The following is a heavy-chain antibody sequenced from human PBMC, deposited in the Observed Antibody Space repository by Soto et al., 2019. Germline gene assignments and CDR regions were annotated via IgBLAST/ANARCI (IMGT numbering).Heavy chain of an antibody. Sequence: QVQLVESGGGVVQPGRSLRLSCAASGFTFSSYGMHWVRQAPGKGLEWVAVIWYDGSNKYYADSVKGRFTISRDNSKNTLYLQMNSLRAEDTAVYYCARDDLGPYGMDVWGQGTTVTVSS. CDR3: ARDDLGPYGMDV. V-gene: IGHV3-33*01. D-gene: IGHD3-16*01. CDR1: GFTFSSYG. J-gene: IGHJ6*02. CDR2: IWYDGSNK.